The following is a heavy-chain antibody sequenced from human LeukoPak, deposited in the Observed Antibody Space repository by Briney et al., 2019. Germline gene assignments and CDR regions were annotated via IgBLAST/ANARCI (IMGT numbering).Heavy chain of an antibody. D-gene: IGHD1-26*01. Sequence: VGSLRLSCAASGFTFDDYGMSWVRQAPGKGLEWVSGINWNGGSTGYADSVKGRFTISRDSAKNSLYLQMNSLRAEDTALYYCAREGYSGSYSDFDYWGQGTLVTVSS. CDR3: AREGYSGSYSDFDY. CDR1: GFTFDDYG. CDR2: INWNGGST. J-gene: IGHJ4*02. V-gene: IGHV3-20*04.